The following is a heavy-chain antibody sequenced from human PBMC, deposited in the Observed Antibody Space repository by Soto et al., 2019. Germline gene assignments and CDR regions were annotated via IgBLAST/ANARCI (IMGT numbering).Heavy chain of an antibody. CDR3: ARRESEEWLNRGGFVYNWFDP. J-gene: IGHJ5*02. CDR1: GYTVTSYA. CDR2: INAGNGNT. V-gene: IGHV1-3*05. D-gene: IGHD6-19*01. Sequence: QVQLVQSGAEEKKPGASVKVSCKASGYTVTSYAMHWVRQAPGQSLEWMGWINAGNGNTKYSQKFQGRVTITRDTSAGSASAELSGLRSADAAAYNSARRESEEWLNRGGFVYNWFDPTCQGALVTV.